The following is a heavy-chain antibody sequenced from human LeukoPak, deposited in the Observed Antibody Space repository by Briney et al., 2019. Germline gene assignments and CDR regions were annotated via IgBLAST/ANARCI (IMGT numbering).Heavy chain of an antibody. CDR2: INHSGST. CDR1: GGSFSDYY. J-gene: IGHJ5*02. V-gene: IGHV4-34*01. CDR3: AKDPQYPGWFDP. Sequence: PSETLSLTCAVYGGSFSDYYWSWIRQPPGKGPEWIGEINHSGSTNYNPSLKSRVTISVDTSKNQFSLKVTSVTAADTAVYYCAKDPQYPGWFDPWGQGTLVTVSS. D-gene: IGHD1-14*01.